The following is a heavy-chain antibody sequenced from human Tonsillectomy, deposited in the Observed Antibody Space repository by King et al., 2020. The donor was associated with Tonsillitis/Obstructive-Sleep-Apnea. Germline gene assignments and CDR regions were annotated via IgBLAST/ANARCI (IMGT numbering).Heavy chain of an antibody. Sequence: VQLQQWGAGLLKPSETLSLTCAVYGGSFSGYYWSWIRQPPGKGLEWIGEINHSGSTNYNPSLKSQVTISVDTSKNQFSLKLSSVTAADTAVYYCARGPLTTPRYCSSTSCPGFLYYFDYWGQGTLVTVSS. V-gene: IGHV4-34*01. D-gene: IGHD2-2*01. CDR2: INHSGST. J-gene: IGHJ4*02. CDR1: GGSFSGYY. CDR3: ARGPLTTPRYCSSTSCPGFLYYFDY.